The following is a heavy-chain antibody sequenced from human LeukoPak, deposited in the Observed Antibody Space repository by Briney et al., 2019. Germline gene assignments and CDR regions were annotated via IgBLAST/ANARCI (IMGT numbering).Heavy chain of an antibody. J-gene: IGHJ3*02. V-gene: IGHV4-59*01. Sequence: PSETLSLTCTVSGGSFSSYFWSWIRQPPGKGLEYIGYIYYSGSTNYNPSLKSRVTISVDTSKNQFSLKLSSVTAADTAVYYCARDRRWELLHAFDIWGQGTMVTVSS. CDR3: ARDRRWELLHAFDI. CDR2: IYYSGST. D-gene: IGHD1-26*01. CDR1: GGSFSSYF.